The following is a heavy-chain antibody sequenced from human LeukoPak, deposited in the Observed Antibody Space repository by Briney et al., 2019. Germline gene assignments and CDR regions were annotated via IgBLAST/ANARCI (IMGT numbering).Heavy chain of an antibody. J-gene: IGHJ6*03. CDR1: GYTFTGYY. D-gene: IGHD3-10*01. V-gene: IGHV1-2*02. CDR3: ARGGAGSGSYYNSYYFYYMDV. Sequence: GASVKVSCKASGYTFTGYYMHWVRQAPGQGLEWMGWINPNSGGTNYAQKFQGRVTMTRDTSISTAYMELSRLRSDDTAVYYCARGGAGSGSYYNSYYFYYMDVWGKGTTVTISS. CDR2: INPNSGGT.